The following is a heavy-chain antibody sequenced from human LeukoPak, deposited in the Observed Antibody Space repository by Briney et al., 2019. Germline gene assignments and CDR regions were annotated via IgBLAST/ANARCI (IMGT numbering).Heavy chain of an antibody. Sequence: PVASVKVSCKASGYTFTSYDINWVRQATGQGLVWMGWMNPNSGNTGYAQKFQGRVTMTRDTSISTAYMELSSLTSEDTVVYYCATCCRFHSGSYYNSRYYYYYYGMDVWGQGSTVTVPS. V-gene: IGHV1-8*01. J-gene: IGHJ6*02. CDR2: MNPNSGNT. CDR3: ATCCRFHSGSYYNSRYYYYYYGMDV. D-gene: IGHD3-10*01. CDR1: GYTFTSYD.